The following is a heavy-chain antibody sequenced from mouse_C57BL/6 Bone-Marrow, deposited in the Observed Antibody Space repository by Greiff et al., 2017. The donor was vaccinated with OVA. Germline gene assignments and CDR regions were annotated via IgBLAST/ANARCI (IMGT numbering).Heavy chain of an antibody. V-gene: IGHV1-54*01. CDR1: GYAFTNYL. CDR2: INPGSGGT. J-gene: IGHJ2*01. Sequence: QVQLKESGAELVRPGTSVKVSCKASGYAFTNYLIEWVKQRPGQGLEWIGVINPGSGGTNYNEKFKGKATLTADKSSSTAYMQLSSLTSEDSAVYFWARGGTGQLRLDYWGQGTTLTVSS. D-gene: IGHD3-2*02. CDR3: ARGGTGQLRLDY.